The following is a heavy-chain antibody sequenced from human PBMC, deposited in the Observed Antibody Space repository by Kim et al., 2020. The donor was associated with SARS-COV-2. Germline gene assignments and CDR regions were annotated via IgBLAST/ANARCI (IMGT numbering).Heavy chain of an antibody. CDR3: AKGASGSISCYTAEC. CDR2: ISDSGGGT. Sequence: GGSLRLSCVASGFTFRSHAMRWVRQAPGKGLVWVSSISDSGGGTYYVGSVKGRFTISRDNTKNTLSLQMNSLRAEDTALYYCAKGASGSISCYTAECWGRGTLVTVSS. J-gene: IGHJ4*02. CDR1: GFTFRSHA. V-gene: IGHV3-23*01. D-gene: IGHD2-2*02.